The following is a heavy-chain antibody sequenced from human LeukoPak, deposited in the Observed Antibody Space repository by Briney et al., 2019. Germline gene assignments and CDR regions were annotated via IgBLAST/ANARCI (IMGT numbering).Heavy chain of an antibody. CDR2: IIPIFGTA. CDR1: GGTFSSYA. CDR3: ARGLPCWAYSSSCLPGY. Sequence: SVKVSCKASGGTFSSYAISWVRQAPGQGLEWMGGIIPIFGTANYAQKFQGRVTITRDTSASTAYMELSSLRSEDTAVYYCARGLPCWAYSSSCLPGYWGQGTLVTVSS. V-gene: IGHV1-69*05. D-gene: IGHD6-13*01. J-gene: IGHJ4*02.